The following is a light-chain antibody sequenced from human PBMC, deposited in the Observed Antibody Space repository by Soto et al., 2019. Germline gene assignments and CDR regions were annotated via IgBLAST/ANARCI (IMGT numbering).Light chain of an antibody. Sequence: EIVLTQSPATLSLSPGERATLSCRASQSISNDLAWYQQKPGQAPRLLIYDASNRATAIPARFSGSGSGTDFTLTISSLEPEDFPVYYCQQRASWPLTFGGGTKVDIK. CDR1: QSISND. V-gene: IGKV3-11*01. J-gene: IGKJ4*01. CDR2: DAS. CDR3: QQRASWPLT.